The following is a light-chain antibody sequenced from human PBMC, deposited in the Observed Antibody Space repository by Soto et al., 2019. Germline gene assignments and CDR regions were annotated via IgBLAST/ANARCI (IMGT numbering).Light chain of an antibody. CDR1: QSVSSN. Sequence: ETVMTQSPATLSVSPGERATLSCRASQSVSSNLAWYQQRPGQAPRLLIYGASTRATGIPARFSGSGSGTEFTLTISSLQSEDFAVDYCQQYNNWSPLTFGGGTKVEIK. V-gene: IGKV3-15*01. CDR2: GAS. CDR3: QQYNNWSPLT. J-gene: IGKJ4*01.